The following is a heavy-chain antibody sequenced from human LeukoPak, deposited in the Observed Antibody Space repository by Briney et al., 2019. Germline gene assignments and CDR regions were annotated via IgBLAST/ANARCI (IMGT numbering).Heavy chain of an antibody. CDR3: ARGRFGQLRFLEWLSVFDY. CDR2: INHSGST. CDR1: GGSFSGYY. Sequence: PSETLSLTCAVYGGSFSGYYWSWIRQPPGKGLEWIGEINHSGSTNYNPSLKSRVTISVDTSKNQSSLKLSSVTAADTAVYYCARGRFGQLRFLEWLSVFDYWGQGTLVTVSS. D-gene: IGHD3-3*01. J-gene: IGHJ4*02. V-gene: IGHV4-34*01.